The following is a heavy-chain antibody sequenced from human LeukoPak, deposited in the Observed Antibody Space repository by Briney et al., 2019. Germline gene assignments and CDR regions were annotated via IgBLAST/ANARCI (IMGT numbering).Heavy chain of an antibody. CDR3: ARDGNSYSFAY. V-gene: IGHV3-66*02. D-gene: IGHD3-10*01. Sequence: GGSLRLSCAASGFTVSTDYMSWVHQAPGKGLEWVSVIYSGGSTYYADSVKGRFTISRDNSKNTLYLQMNSLRTEDTAIYYCARDGNSYSFAYWGQGSLVTVSS. J-gene: IGHJ4*02. CDR2: IYSGGST. CDR1: GFTVSTDY.